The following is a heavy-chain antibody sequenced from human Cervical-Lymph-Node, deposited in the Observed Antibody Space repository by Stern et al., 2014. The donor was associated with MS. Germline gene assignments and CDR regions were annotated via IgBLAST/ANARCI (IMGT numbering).Heavy chain of an antibody. J-gene: IGHJ4*02. CDR3: AKHACTGAACPFDL. CDR2: VYYSGAT. Sequence: QLQLQESGPGLVKPSETLSLTCAVSGDSISSYTHYWAWIRQPPGKGLEWIGSVYYSGATYYNPSLKSPVTISVYTSKNHSSLGLTSVTAADTAVYYCAKHACTGAACPFDLWGQGTLVTVSS. CDR1: GDSISSYTHY. D-gene: IGHD2-8*02. V-gene: IGHV4-39*01.